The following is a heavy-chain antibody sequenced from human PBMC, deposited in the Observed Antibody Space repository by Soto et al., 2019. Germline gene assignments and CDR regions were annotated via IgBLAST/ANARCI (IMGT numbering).Heavy chain of an antibody. CDR1: GFSLSTSGVG. J-gene: IGHJ2*01. Sequence: QITLKESGPTLVKPTQTLTLTCTFSGFSLSTSGVGVGWIRQPPGKALEWLALIYWDDDKRYSPSLKSRLTITKDTSKNQVVLTMTNMDPVDTVTYYCARPYYYGSGRLYWYFDLWGRGTLVTVSS. CDR3: ARPYYYGSGRLYWYFDL. D-gene: IGHD3-10*01. V-gene: IGHV2-5*02. CDR2: IYWDDDK.